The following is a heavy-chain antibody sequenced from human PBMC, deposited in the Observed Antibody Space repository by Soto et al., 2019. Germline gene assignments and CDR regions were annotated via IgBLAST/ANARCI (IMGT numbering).Heavy chain of an antibody. CDR1: GGSISRSNW. V-gene: IGHV4-4*02. J-gene: IGHJ4*02. Sequence: QVQLQESGPGLVKPSGTLSLTCAVSGGSISRSNWWSWVRQPPGKGLEWIGEIYHSGSTNYNPSLKSRVTMSVDTSKNQFSLKLSSVTAADTAVYYCARTTVITPEFDYWGQGTLVTVSS. CDR3: ARTTVITPEFDY. D-gene: IGHD4-17*01. CDR2: IYHSGST.